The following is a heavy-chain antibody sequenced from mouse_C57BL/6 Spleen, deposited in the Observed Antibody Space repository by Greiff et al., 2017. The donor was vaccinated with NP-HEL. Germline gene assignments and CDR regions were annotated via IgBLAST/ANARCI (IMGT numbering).Heavy chain of an antibody. CDR1: GYAFSSSW. V-gene: IGHV1-82*01. CDR3: ARSGGNYGAMDY. D-gene: IGHD2-1*01. J-gene: IGHJ4*01. Sequence: QVQLQQSGPELVKPGASVKISCKASGYAFSSSWMNWVKQRPGKGLEWIGRIYPGDGDTNYNGKFKGKATLTADKSSSTANMQLSSLTSEDSAVYFCARSGGNYGAMDYWGQGTSVTVSS. CDR2: IYPGDGDT.